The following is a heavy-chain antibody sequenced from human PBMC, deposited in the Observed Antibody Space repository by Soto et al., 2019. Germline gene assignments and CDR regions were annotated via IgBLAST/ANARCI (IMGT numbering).Heavy chain of an antibody. CDR2: IHPSGGGS. V-gene: IGHV1-46*02. CDR1: GYPFNTYY. CDR3: ARGGNIAVVTDSFAS. Sequence: ASVKVSCKSSGYPFNTYYLHWVRQAPGQGLEWMGMIHPSGGGSTYAQKFLGRVTMTMDSSTSTVFMELTSLRSADTAVYYCARGGNIAVVTDSFASWG. D-gene: IGHD2-21*02. J-gene: IGHJ5*01.